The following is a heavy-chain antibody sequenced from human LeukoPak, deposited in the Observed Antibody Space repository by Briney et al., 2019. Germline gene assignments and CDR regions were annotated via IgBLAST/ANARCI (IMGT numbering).Heavy chain of an antibody. V-gene: IGHV4-39*07. Sequence: PSETLSLTCTVSGGSISSSSYYWGWIRQPPGKGLEWIGSIYYSGSTYYNPSLKSRVTISVDTSKNQFSLKLSSVTAADTAVYYCGGDRDTAMVRGGGFDYWGQGTLVTVSS. D-gene: IGHD5-18*01. J-gene: IGHJ4*02. CDR2: IYYSGST. CDR3: GGDRDTAMVRGGGFDY. CDR1: GGSISSSSYY.